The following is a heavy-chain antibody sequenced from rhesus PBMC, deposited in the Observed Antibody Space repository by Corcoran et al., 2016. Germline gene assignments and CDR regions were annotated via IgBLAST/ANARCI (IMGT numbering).Heavy chain of an antibody. CDR3: AKGGQYGFDF. CDR1: GYSFTSYG. Sequence: EAPLVQSGAEVKRLGDSLKIPCKTSGYSFTSYGTSGVGQMPGKGMEWLGGFNPNHSSTETRPAFQGPVTLTASQSITPAVRQWSSLEASDSSTYYCAKGGQYGFDFWGQGVLVTVSS. J-gene: IGHJ4*01. D-gene: IGHD2-21*01. V-gene: IGHV5-2*01. CDR2: FNPNHSST.